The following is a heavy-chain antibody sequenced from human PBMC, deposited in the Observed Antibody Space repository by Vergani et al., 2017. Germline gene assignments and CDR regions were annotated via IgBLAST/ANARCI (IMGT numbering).Heavy chain of an antibody. J-gene: IGHJ2*01. CDR3: ARDLGPTDYWYFDL. D-gene: IGHD3-16*01. V-gene: IGHV4-38-2*02. Sequence: QVQLQESGPGLVKPSETLSLTCAVYGGSFSGYYWSWIRQPPGKGLEWIGSIYHSGSTYYNPSLKSRVTISVDTSKTQFSLKLSSVTAADTAVYYCARDLGPTDYWYFDLWGRGTLVTVSS. CDR2: IYHSGST. CDR1: GGSFSGYY.